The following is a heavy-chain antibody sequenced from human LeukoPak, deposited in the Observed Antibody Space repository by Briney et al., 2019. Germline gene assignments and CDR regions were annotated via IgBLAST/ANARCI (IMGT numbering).Heavy chain of an antibody. V-gene: IGHV1-2*02. D-gene: IGHD5-12*01. CDR1: GYTFTGYY. Sequence: ASVKVSCKASGYTFTGYYMHWVRQAPGQGLEWMGWINPNSGGTKYAQKFQGRVTMTRDTSISIAYLDLSRLRSDDTAVYYCARDKSRGYSNSDEFDHWGQGTLVTVSS. CDR3: ARDKSRGYSNSDEFDH. J-gene: IGHJ4*02. CDR2: INPNSGGT.